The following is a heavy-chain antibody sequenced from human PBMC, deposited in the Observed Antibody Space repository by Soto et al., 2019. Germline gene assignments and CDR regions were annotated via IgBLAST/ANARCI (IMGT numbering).Heavy chain of an antibody. CDR2: VKRQIDGATT. CDR3: TTDPIRDY. V-gene: IGHV3-15*01. D-gene: IGHD2-21*01. CDR1: ESTLSNVW. Sequence: LRLSCAPSESTLSNVWMSWVRQAPGKGLEWVGRVKRQIDGATTDYAAPVKGRFTISRDDSRNTVYLQMNSLRTEDTAVYYCTTDPIRDYWGLGTLVTVSS. J-gene: IGHJ4*02.